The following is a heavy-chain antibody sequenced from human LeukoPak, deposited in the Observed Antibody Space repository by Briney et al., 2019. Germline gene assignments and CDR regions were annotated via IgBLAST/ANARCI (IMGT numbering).Heavy chain of an antibody. CDR1: GFTFNNYG. CDR3: AKVDPIYGDYVGAFDY. J-gene: IGHJ4*02. CDR2: ISYDGSNK. D-gene: IGHD4-17*01. V-gene: IGHV3-30*18. Sequence: QPGGSLRLSCAASGFTFNNYGVHWARQAPGKGLEWVALISYDGSNKNYADSVKGRFTISRDNSKNTLYLQMNSLRAEDTAVYYCAKVDPIYGDYVGAFDYWGQGTLVTVSS.